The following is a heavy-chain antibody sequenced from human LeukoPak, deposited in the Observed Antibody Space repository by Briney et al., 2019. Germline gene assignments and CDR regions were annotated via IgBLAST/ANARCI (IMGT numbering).Heavy chain of an antibody. J-gene: IGHJ4*02. CDR2: IKSKNAGETT. CDR3: TLIQGWGAGSYYRYF. V-gene: IGHV3-15*01. D-gene: IGHD3-10*01. CDR1: GLIISNDW. Sequence: GSLILSCAASGLIISNDWMSWVRQAPGKGLEGVARIKSKNAGETTDYAAPVKGRFTISRDDSHNTLYLQMNSLTTEDTAVYYCTLIQGWGAGSYYRYFWGQGTLVTVSS.